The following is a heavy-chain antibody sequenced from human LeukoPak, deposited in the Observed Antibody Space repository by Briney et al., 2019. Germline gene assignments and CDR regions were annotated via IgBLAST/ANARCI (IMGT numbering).Heavy chain of an antibody. Sequence: GGALRLSRAASGFNFNNPHMSWGRPAPGEGAEWGGRIEGEFNAATTQYAAPVNGRFTISRDASRNTLYLEMNYLKTEDTAVYYCATRGDCVGRVYWGQGTLVTVSS. J-gene: IGHJ4*02. D-gene: IGHD2-21*02. CDR3: ATRGDCVGRVY. V-gene: IGHV3-15*04. CDR1: GFNFNNPH. CDR2: IEGEFNAATT.